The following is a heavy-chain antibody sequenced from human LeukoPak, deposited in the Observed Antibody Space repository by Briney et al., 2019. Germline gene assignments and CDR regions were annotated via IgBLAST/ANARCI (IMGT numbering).Heavy chain of an antibody. CDR1: GYTFTGYY. CDR3: ARDGLLWFGDLNDY. J-gene: IGHJ4*02. D-gene: IGHD3-10*01. V-gene: IGHV1-2*02. CDR2: INPNSGGT. Sequence: ASVKVSCKASGYTFTGYYMHWVRQAPGQGLVWMGLINPNSGGTNYAQKFQGRVTMTRDTSISTAYMELSRLRSDDTAVYYCARDGLLWFGDLNDYWGQGTLVTVSS.